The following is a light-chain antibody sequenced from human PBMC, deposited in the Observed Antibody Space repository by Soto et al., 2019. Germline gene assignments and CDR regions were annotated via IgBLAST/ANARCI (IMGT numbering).Light chain of an antibody. CDR3: QEYNNYWT. J-gene: IGKJ1*01. Sequence: DFQITQCPFTLPAYDADTVTITCRASQTISRWLAWYQQKPGKAPRLLIYTASTLESGVPSRFSASGSGTEFTLTISSLHPDDFATYYCQEYNNYWTFGQGTKVDIK. V-gene: IGKV1-5*01. CDR2: TAS. CDR1: QTISRW.